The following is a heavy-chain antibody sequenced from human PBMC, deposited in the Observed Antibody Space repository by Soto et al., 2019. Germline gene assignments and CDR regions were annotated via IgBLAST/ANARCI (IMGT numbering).Heavy chain of an antibody. D-gene: IGHD6-6*01. CDR1: GGSISSGGYS. CDR3: ARGGGGQLVLGDWFDP. Sequence: LSLTCAVSGGSISSGGYSWSWIRQPPGKGLEWIGYIYHSGSTYYNPSLKSRVTISVDRSKNQFSLKLSSVTAADTAVYYCARGGGGQLVLGDWFDPWGQGTLVTVSS. J-gene: IGHJ5*02. CDR2: IYHSGST. V-gene: IGHV4-30-2*01.